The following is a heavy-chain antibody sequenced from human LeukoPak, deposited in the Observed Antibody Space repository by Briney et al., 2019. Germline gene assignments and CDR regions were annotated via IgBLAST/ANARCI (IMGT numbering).Heavy chain of an antibody. Sequence: PGGSLRLSCAASGFTFSSYDMNWLRQAPGKELEWVSYISTSGSTIYYADSVKGRFTISRDNAKNSLYLQMDSLRAEDTAVYYCARTLGVTRYSSSWYYWGQGTLVTVSS. CDR1: GFTFSSYD. J-gene: IGHJ4*02. CDR2: ISTSGSTI. CDR3: ARTLGVTRYSSSWYY. D-gene: IGHD6-13*01. V-gene: IGHV3-48*03.